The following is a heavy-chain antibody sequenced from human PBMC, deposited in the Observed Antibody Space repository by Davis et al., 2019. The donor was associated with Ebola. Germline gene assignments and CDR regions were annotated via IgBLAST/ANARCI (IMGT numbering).Heavy chain of an antibody. CDR1: GYTFTSYG. V-gene: IGHV1-18*04. Sequence: ASVKVSCKASGYTFTSYGISWVRRAPGQGLEWMGWISGWNGETRNAQKFQGRVTMTTDTSTSTAYMELRSLRSDDTAVYYCARGGAERYYYMDVWGKGTTVTVSS. J-gene: IGHJ6*03. CDR2: ISGWNGET. D-gene: IGHD1-1*01. CDR3: ARGGAERYYYMDV.